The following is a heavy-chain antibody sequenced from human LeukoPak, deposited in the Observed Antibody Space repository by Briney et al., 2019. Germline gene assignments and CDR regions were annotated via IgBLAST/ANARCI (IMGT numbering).Heavy chain of an antibody. Sequence: SETLSLTCTVSGGSISSYYWSWIRQPAGQGLEWIGRIYTSGTNYNPSLKSRVTMSIDTSKNQFSLKLSSVTAADTAVYYCAKYYDFWSGYYDIWGQGTMVTVSS. CDR1: GGSISSYY. CDR2: IYTSGT. J-gene: IGHJ3*02. D-gene: IGHD3-3*01. V-gene: IGHV4-4*07. CDR3: AKYYDFWSGYYDI.